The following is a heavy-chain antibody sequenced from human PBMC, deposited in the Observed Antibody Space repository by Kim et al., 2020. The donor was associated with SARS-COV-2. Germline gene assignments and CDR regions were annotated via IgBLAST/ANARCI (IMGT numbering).Heavy chain of an antibody. V-gene: IGHV3-7*05. J-gene: IGHJ4*02. CDR3: VSTNAFDY. D-gene: IGHD1-1*01. Sequence: GGSLRLSCAASGFSFRSYWMSWVRQAPGKGLEWVANIKLDGSEKNYVDSVKGRFTISRDNAKNSLPLQMNSLRADDTAEYYCVSTNAFDYWGQETLVTVSS. CDR1: GFSFRSYW. CDR2: IKLDGSEK.